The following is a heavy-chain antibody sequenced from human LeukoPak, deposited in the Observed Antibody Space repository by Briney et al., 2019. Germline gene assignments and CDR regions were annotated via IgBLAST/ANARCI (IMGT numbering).Heavy chain of an antibody. V-gene: IGHV2-5*01. D-gene: IGHD3-22*01. CDR2: IYWNDDK. J-gene: IGHJ4*02. CDR3: AHRYFYDNSGYPV. Sequence: GWVRQAPGKGLEWLGFIYWNDDKRYSPSLKSRLTITKDTSKNQVVLTMTNMDPVDTGTYYCAHRYFYDNSGYPVWGQGTLVTVSS.